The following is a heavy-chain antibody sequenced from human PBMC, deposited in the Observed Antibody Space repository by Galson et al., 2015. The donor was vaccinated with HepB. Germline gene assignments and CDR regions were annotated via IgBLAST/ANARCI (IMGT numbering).Heavy chain of an antibody. CDR3: ARDPMPAVTPEGLSFDI. J-gene: IGHJ3*02. CDR2: ISYDGSNK. D-gene: IGHD4-23*01. CDR1: GFTFSSYA. Sequence: SLRLSCAASGFTFSSYAMHWVRQAPGKGLEWVAVISYDGSNKYYADSVKGRFTISRDNSKNTLYLQMNSLRAEDTAVYYCARDPMPAVTPEGLSFDIWGQGTMVTVSS. V-gene: IGHV3-30-3*01.